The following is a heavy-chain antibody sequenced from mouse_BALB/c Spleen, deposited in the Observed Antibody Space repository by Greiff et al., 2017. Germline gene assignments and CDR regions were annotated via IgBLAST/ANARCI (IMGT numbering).Heavy chain of an antibody. J-gene: IGHJ4*01. CDR3: TRDYDYDEAMDY. V-gene: IGHV6-6*02. CDR2: IRLKSNNYAT. D-gene: IGHD2-4*01. Sequence: DVKLQESGGGLVQPGGSMKLSCVASGFTFSNYWMNWVRQSPEKGLEWVAEIRLKSNNYATHYAESVKGRFTISRDDSKSSVYLQMNNLRAEDTGIYYCTRDYDYDEAMDYWGQGTSVTVSS. CDR1: GFTFSNYW.